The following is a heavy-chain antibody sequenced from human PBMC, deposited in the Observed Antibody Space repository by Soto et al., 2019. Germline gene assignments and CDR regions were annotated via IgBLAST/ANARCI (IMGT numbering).Heavy chain of an antibody. Sequence: SETLSLTCAVYGGSFSGYYWSWIRQPPGKGLEWIGEINHSGSTNYNPSLKSRVTISVDTSKNQFSLKLSSVTAADTAVYYCARCPRASYYYYYYGMDVWGQGTTVTVSS. V-gene: IGHV4-34*01. CDR1: GGSFSGYY. CDR2: INHSGST. J-gene: IGHJ6*02. CDR3: ARCPRASYYYYYYGMDV.